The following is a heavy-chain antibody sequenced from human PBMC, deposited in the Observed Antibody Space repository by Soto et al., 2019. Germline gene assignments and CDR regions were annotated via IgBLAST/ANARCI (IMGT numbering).Heavy chain of an antibody. Sequence: GASVKVSCKASGGTFSSYAISWVRQAPGKGLEWMGGIDPDDGETIYAQKFQGRVTMTEDASTDTAYMELSSLRSEDTAVYYCATSGDQTHFYFDYWGQGTLVTVSS. CDR2: IDPDDGET. CDR3: ATSGDQTHFYFDY. CDR1: GGTFSSYA. V-gene: IGHV1-24*01. J-gene: IGHJ4*02. D-gene: IGHD3-10*01.